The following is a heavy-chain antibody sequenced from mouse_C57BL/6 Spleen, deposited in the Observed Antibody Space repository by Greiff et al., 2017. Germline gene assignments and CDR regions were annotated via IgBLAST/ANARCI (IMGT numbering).Heavy chain of an antibody. CDR3: ARTSYGSSHGDAMDY. CDR2: IDPSDSST. D-gene: IGHD1-1*01. Sequence: VQLQQPGAELVMPGASVKLSCKASGYTFTSYWMHWVKQRPGQGLEWIGEIDPSDSSTDYNQKIKGKSTLTVDKSSSKAYMQLSSLTSEDAAVYYCARTSYGSSHGDAMDYWGQGTSVTVSS. J-gene: IGHJ4*01. CDR1: GYTFTSYW. V-gene: IGHV1-69*01.